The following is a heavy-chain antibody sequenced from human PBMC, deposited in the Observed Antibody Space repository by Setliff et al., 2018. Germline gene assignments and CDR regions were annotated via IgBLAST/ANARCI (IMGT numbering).Heavy chain of an antibody. CDR3: LRLVRYCSRTSCQRTSGDEV. CDR1: GYTFTEFI. CDR2: IGVYSGNT. D-gene: IGHD2-8*01. Sequence: ASVKVSCKASGYTFTEFIVSWVRQAPGQGLEWLGWIGVYSGNTYTAQRFQGRVTMTTDTSTNMAYLELRGLRSDDTAVYYCLRLVRYCSRTSCQRTSGDEVWGQGTLVTVSS. J-gene: IGHJ4*02. V-gene: IGHV1-18*01.